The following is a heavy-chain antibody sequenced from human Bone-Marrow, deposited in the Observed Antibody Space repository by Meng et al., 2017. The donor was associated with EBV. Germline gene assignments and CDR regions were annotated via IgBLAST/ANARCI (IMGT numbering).Heavy chain of an antibody. D-gene: IGHD3-16*01. CDR3: ARGWGDFNF. CDR2: IPHRGVT. CDR1: GGSITVGTFF. V-gene: IGHV4-39*07. Sequence: QGRVRESGRGLWKHSEPLSSPWPVPGGSITVGTFFWGGTRQPRGKAMELIGTIPHRGVTAYNPSLQRRVTISVDTSRNHLSLRLNSMTAADTAVYYCARGWGDFNFWGRGTLVTVSS. J-gene: IGHJ4*02.